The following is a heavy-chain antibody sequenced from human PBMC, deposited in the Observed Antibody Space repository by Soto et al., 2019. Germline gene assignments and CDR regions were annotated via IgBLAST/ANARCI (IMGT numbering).Heavy chain of an antibody. CDR2: IYSNDDK. V-gene: IGHV2-5*01. CDR1: GVSLSTSGVG. CDR3: RHMRGSGIYGNDL. D-gene: IGHD3-10*01. J-gene: IGHJ6*02. Sequence: QITLKESGPTLVKPTQTLTLTCTFSGVSLSTSGVGVGGIRQPPGKALEGLALIYSNDDKRFSPSLKRRLRITNDPPKNQLVLTMTNRDPVDTATYYCRHMRGSGIYGNDLWGQGTTVTVSS.